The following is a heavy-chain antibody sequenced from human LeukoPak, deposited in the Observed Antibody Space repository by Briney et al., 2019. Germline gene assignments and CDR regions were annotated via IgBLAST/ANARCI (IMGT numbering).Heavy chain of an antibody. CDR3: ARAPGDIVVVPATILDY. V-gene: IGHV1-18*04. CDR1: GYTFTGYY. J-gene: IGHJ4*02. Sequence: ASVKVSCKASGYTFTGYYMHWVRQAPGQGLEWMGRISAYNGNTNYAQKLQGRVTMTTDTSTSTAYMELTSLRSDDTAVYYCARAPGDIVVVPATILDYWGQGTLVTVSS. D-gene: IGHD2-2*01. CDR2: ISAYNGNT.